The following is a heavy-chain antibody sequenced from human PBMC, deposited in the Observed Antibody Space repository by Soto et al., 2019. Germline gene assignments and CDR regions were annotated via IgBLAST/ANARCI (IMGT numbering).Heavy chain of an antibody. V-gene: IGHV4-30-2*01. CDR1: GGSISSGGYS. CDR2: IYYSGRT. J-gene: IGHJ6*02. Sequence: TSETLSLTCAVSGGSISSGGYSWSWIRQPPGKGLEWIGYIYYSGRTYYNQSLKGRVTISLDTSNNQLSLDLNSVTAADMAVYYCARDPEIVRSYYYGMSVWGQGTSVTVSS. D-gene: IGHD5-12*01. CDR3: ARDPEIVRSYYYGMSV.